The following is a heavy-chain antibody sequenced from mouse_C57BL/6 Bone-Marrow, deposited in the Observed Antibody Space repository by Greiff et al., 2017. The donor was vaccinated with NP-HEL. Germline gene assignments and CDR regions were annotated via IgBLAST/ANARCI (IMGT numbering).Heavy chain of an antibody. D-gene: IGHD2-9*01. CDR1: GFNIKDDY. CDR2: IDPENGDT. J-gene: IGHJ2*01. V-gene: IGHV14-4*01. Sequence: EVQLQQSGAELVRPGASVKLSCTASGFNIKDDYMHWVKQRPEQGLEWIGWIDPENGDTEYASKFQGKATITADTSSNTAYLQLSSLTSEDTAVYYWTTPTMVTFYFDYWGQGTTLTVSS. CDR3: TTPTMVTFYFDY.